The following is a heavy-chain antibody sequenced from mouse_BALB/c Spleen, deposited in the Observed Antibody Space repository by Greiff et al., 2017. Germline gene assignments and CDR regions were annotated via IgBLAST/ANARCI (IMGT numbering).Heavy chain of an antibody. CDR1: GYSITSDYA. CDR2: ISYSGST. CDR3: AKRGYGNYGGAMDY. Sequence: DVKLQESGPGLVKPSQSLSLTCTVTGYSITSDYAWNWIRQFPGNKLEWMGYISYSGSTSYNPSLKSRISITRDTSKNQFFLQLNSVTTEDTATYYCAKRGYGNYGGAMDYWGQGTSVTVSS. V-gene: IGHV3-2*02. J-gene: IGHJ4*01. D-gene: IGHD2-10*02.